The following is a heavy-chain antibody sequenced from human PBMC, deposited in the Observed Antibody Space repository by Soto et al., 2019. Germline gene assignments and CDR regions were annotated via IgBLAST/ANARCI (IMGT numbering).Heavy chain of an antibody. J-gene: IGHJ6*02. CDR1: GFSFSTHG. D-gene: IGHD3-10*01. CDR3: AKDLKASGGHSGTLNYYYGMDV. V-gene: IGHV3-30*18. CDR2: ISYDGFIK. Sequence: QVQLVESGGGVVQPGRSLRLSCASSGFSFSTHGMQWVRQAPGKGLEWVAIISYDGFIKYSADDVKGRFTISRDNSKNTLFLQMDSLRAEDSAVYYCAKDLKASGGHSGTLNYYYGMDVWGQVTTVIVSS.